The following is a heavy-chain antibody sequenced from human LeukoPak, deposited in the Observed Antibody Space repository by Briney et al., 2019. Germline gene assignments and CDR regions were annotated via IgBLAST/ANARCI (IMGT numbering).Heavy chain of an antibody. CDR3: ARDLGYCSSTSCYVYYYYGMDV. Sequence: GGSLRLSCAGAGFTFSTYSMNWVRQAPGKGLEWVAVIWYDGSNKYYADSVKGRFTISRDNSKNTLYLQMNSLRAEDTAVYYCARDLGYCSSTSCYVYYYYGMDVWGQGTTVTVSS. V-gene: IGHV3-33*08. CDR2: IWYDGSNK. D-gene: IGHD2-2*01. J-gene: IGHJ6*02. CDR1: GFTFSTYS.